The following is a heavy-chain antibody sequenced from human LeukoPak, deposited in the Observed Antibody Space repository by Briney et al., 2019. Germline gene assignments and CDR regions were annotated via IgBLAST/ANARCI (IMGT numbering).Heavy chain of an antibody. CDR1: GFLFSSYA. J-gene: IGHJ6*03. D-gene: IGHD3-22*01. CDR3: ANHDSSGYYYYYYYMDV. CDR2: ISGSGGST. Sequence: GGSLRLSCADSGFLFSSYAINWVRQAPGKGLEWVSGISGSGGSTYYADSVKGRFTISRDNFNNISYLEMNTLRAEDTAVYYCANHDSSGYYYYYYYMDVWGKGTTVTVSS. V-gene: IGHV3-23*01.